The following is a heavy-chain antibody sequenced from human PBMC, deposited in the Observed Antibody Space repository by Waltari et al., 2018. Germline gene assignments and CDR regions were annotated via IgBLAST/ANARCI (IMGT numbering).Heavy chain of an antibody. Sequence: EVNLVESGGGLVQPGGSLSLSCVAHGLRISDFWMHWARQAPGKGLEWVATIKQDGSEEYYVDSVKGRFTISRDNAKNSLYLQMNSLRLEDTAVYYCVRGAGWLLESWGQGTLATVSS. V-gene: IGHV3-7*04. J-gene: IGHJ4*02. CDR1: GLRISDFW. D-gene: IGHD2-21*01. CDR3: VRGAGWLLES. CDR2: IKQDGSEE.